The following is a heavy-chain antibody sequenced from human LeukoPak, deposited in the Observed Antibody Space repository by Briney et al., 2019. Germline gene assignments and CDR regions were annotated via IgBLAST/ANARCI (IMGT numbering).Heavy chain of an antibody. D-gene: IGHD5-12*01. J-gene: IGHJ4*02. CDR1: GYTFTSYA. CDR3: ASGSGYDPVDY. V-gene: IGHV1-3*01. CDR2: INAGNGNT. Sequence: ASVKVSCEASGYTFTSYAMHWVRQAPGQRLEWMGWINAGNGNTKYSQKFQGRVTITRDTSASTGYMELSSLRSEDTAVYYCASGSGYDPVDYWGQGTLVTVSS.